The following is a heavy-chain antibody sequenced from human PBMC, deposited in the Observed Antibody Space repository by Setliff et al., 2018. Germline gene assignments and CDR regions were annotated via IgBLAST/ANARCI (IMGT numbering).Heavy chain of an antibody. CDR3: SRLVRFCIRTSCQRLSGGDF. D-gene: IGHD2-2*01. Sequence: ASVKVSCKTSGYTFSDYGIAWVRQAPGQGLEWVGWISAHTGNTFYSPKFHGRLTLTTDTSTRTAYMRLRSLDSDDTAVYYCSRLVRFCIRTSCQRLSGGDFWGQGTLVTVSS. V-gene: IGHV1-18*01. CDR2: ISAHTGNT. CDR1: GYTFSDYG. J-gene: IGHJ4*02.